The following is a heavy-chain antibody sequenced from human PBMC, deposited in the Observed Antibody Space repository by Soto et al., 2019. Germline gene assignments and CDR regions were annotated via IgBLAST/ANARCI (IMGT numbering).Heavy chain of an antibody. V-gene: IGHV3-21*01. J-gene: IGHJ4*02. CDR2: ISSSSSYI. CDR3: ASAGDYGGNSS. CDR1: GFTFSSYS. D-gene: IGHD4-17*01. Sequence: EVQLVESGGGLVKPGGSLRLSCAASGFTFSSYSMNWVRQAPGQGLEWVSYISSSSSYIYYADSVKGRFTISRDNAKNSRYLQMNSLRAEDTAGYYCASAGDYGGNSSWAQGPLVTVSS.